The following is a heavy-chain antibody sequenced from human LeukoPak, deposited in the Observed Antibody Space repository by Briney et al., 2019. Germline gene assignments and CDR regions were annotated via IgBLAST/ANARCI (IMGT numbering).Heavy chain of an antibody. CDR2: INPNSGGT. D-gene: IGHD6-13*01. CDR1: GYTFNGYS. V-gene: IGHV1-2*02. Sequence: ASVKVSCKASGYTFNGYSMHWVRQAPGQGLEWMGWINPNSGGTNYAQKFQGRVTMTRDTSISTAYMELSRLRSEDTAVYYCAGIAAADLPDYWGQGTLVTVSS. J-gene: IGHJ4*02. CDR3: AGIAAADLPDY.